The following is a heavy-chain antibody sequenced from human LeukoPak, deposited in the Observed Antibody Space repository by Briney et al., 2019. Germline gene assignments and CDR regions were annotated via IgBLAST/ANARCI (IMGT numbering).Heavy chain of an antibody. CDR2: ISAYNGNT. CDR1: GYTFTIYG. D-gene: IGHD6-19*01. J-gene: IGHJ4*02. CDR3: ARQWDSSGWDFDY. V-gene: IGHV1-18*04. Sequence: PSVRVSSKTSGYTFTIYGISWVRQALGQGLEWMGGISAYNGNTNYAQKLQGRVTMTTDTSTSTAYMELRSLRSDDTAVYYCARQWDSSGWDFDYWGQGTLVTVSS.